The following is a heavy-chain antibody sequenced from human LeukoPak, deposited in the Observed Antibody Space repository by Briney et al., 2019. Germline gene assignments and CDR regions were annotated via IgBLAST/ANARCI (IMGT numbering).Heavy chain of an antibody. CDR2: IYYSGST. V-gene: IGHV4-59*01. CDR3: ARTYYDFWSGHRYYFDY. Sequence: SETLSLTCTVSGGSISSYYWSWIRQPPGKGLEWIGYIYYSGSTNYNPSLKSRVTISVDTSKYQFSLKLSSVTAADTAVYYCARTYYDFWSGHRYYFDYWGQGTLVTVSS. D-gene: IGHD3-3*01. J-gene: IGHJ4*02. CDR1: GGSISSYY.